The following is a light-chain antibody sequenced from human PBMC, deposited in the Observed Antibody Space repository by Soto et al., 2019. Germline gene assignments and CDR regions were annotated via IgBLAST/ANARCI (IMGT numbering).Light chain of an antibody. CDR2: AAS. V-gene: IGKV1-39*01. CDR1: QSVSRS. CDR3: QQNAIIPPWT. Sequence: QLTHSPSSLSASVGDRFIITCRASQSVSRSLNWYQQKTGQAPKLLIYAASTLHSGVPSRFSGSGSGTEFTLTISSLQPEDFATYYCQQNAIIPPWTFGQGTKVDIK. J-gene: IGKJ1*01.